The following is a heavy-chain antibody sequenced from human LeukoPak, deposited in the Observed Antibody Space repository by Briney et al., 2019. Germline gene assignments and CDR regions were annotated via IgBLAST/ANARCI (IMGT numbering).Heavy chain of an antibody. Sequence: GGSLRLSCAVSGFTVSSNYMNWVRQAPGKGLEWVAIIYSGGSTYYTDSVKGRFTISRDNSKNTLYLQMNSLRAEDTAVYYCAKAWGSYYFDYWGQGTLVTVSS. CDR1: GFTVSSNY. CDR3: AKAWGSYYFDY. CDR2: IYSGGST. V-gene: IGHV3-53*01. D-gene: IGHD3-16*01. J-gene: IGHJ4*02.